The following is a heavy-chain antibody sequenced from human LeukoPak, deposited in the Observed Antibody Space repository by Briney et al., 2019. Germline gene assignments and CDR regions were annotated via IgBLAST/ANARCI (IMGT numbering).Heavy chain of an antibody. J-gene: IGHJ6*03. CDR3: ASFYCSGGSCYQYYYYYYYMDV. CDR2: IYYSGST. CDR1: GGSISSRSYY. Sequence: SETLSLTCTVSGGSISSRSYYWGWIRQPPGKGLEWIGIIYYSGSTYSNPSLRSRVTISVDTSKNQFSLKLSSVTAADTAVYYCASFYCSGGSCYQYYYYYYYMDVWGKGTTVTISS. D-gene: IGHD2-15*01. V-gene: IGHV4-39*01.